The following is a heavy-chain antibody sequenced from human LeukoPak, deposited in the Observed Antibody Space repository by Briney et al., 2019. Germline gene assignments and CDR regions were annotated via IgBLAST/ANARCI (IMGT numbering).Heavy chain of an antibody. CDR3: ARLTGGYSYGQNDY. D-gene: IGHD5-18*01. Sequence: ASVKVSCKASGGTFSSYAISWVRQAPGQGLEWMGGIIPIFGTANYAQKFQGRVTITADESTSTAYMELSSLRSEDTAVYYCARLTGGYSYGQNDYWGQGTLVTVSS. CDR1: GGTFSSYA. J-gene: IGHJ4*02. V-gene: IGHV1-69*13. CDR2: IIPIFGTA.